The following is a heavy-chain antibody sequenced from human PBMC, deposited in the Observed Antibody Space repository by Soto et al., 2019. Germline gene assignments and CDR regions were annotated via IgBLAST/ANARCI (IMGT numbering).Heavy chain of an antibody. CDR2: ISGSGGST. D-gene: IGHD3-22*01. J-gene: IGHJ4*02. CDR1: GFTFSSYA. V-gene: IGHV3-23*01. CDR3: AKLLTYYYDSSGYYAY. Sequence: GGSLRLSCAASGFTFSSYAMSWVRQAPGKGLEWVSAISGSGGSTYYADSVKGRFTISRDNSKNTLYLQMNSLRAEDTAVYYCAKLLTYYYDSSGYYAYWGQGTLVTVSS.